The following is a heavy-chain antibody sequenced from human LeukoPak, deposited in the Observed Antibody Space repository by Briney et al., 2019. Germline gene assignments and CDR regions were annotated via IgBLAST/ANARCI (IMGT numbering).Heavy chain of an antibody. CDR3: AKDLVSQRGVGSSEKVDY. Sequence: GGSLRLSCAASGFTFNYYAMNWVRQAPGKGLEWVSAILGGGDTTSYADSVKGRFTISRDNSKNTLYLQMNSLRAEDTAVYYCAKDLVSQRGVGSSEKVDYWGQGTLVTVSS. V-gene: IGHV3-23*01. CDR1: GFTFNYYA. D-gene: IGHD3-10*01. CDR2: ILGGGDTT. J-gene: IGHJ4*02.